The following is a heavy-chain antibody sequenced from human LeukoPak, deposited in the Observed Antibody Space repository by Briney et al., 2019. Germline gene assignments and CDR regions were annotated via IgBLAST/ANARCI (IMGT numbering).Heavy chain of an antibody. D-gene: IGHD6-13*01. J-gene: IGHJ4*02. CDR3: ARHRIAAAGNGFDY. CDR1: GGSISSSSYY. V-gene: IGHV4-39*01. CDR2: IYYSGST. Sequence: SETLSLTCTVSGGSISSSSYYWGWIRQPPGKGLEWIGSIYYSGSTYYNPSLKSRVTISVDTSKNQFSLKLSSVTAADTAVYYCARHRIAAAGNGFDYWGQGTLVTVSS.